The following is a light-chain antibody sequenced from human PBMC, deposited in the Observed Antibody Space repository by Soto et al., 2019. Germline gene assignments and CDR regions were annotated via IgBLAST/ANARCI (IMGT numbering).Light chain of an antibody. J-gene: IGKJ4*01. V-gene: IGKV3-11*01. Sequence: EIVLTQSPATLSLSPGQRATLSCRASQSVRTYVAWYQHKPGQAPRLLIYDASNRATGIPARFSGIGSGTDFSRTISGLEPEDFAVYYCQQRSAWPLTFGGGTKVEIK. CDR3: QQRSAWPLT. CDR2: DAS. CDR1: QSVRTY.